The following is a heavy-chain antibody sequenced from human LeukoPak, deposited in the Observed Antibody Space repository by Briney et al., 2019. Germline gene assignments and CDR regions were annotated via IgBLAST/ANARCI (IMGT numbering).Heavy chain of an antibody. CDR1: GFTFSKFS. CDR3: TRAIRATGTDY. J-gene: IGHJ4*02. V-gene: IGHV3-21*01. D-gene: IGHD6-13*01. Sequence: GGSLRLSCAGSGFTFSKFSLNWVRQAPGKGLEWVSSITSNGSKTFHSDVLMGRFTISRDNAKNSLYLQKSGLRAEDTAVYYCTRAIRATGTDYWGQGTLVTVSS. CDR2: ITSNGSKT.